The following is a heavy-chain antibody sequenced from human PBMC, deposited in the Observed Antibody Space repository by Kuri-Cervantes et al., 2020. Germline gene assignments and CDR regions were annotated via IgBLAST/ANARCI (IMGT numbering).Heavy chain of an antibody. D-gene: IGHD3-10*01. CDR1: GGSISSGGYY. Sequence: SETLSLTCTVSGGSISSGGYYWSWIRQHPGKGLEWIGYIYYSGSTYYNPSLKSLVTISVDTSKNQFSLKLSSVTAADTAVYYCARDQRYYGSGSDAFDIWGQGTMVTVSS. J-gene: IGHJ3*02. V-gene: IGHV4-31*01. CDR3: ARDQRYYGSGSDAFDI. CDR2: IYYSGST.